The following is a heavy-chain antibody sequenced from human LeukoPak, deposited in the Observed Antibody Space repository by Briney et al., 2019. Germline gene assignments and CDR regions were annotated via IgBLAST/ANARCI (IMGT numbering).Heavy chain of an antibody. J-gene: IGHJ5*02. CDR2: FDPEDGET. V-gene: IGHV1-24*01. D-gene: IGHD2-2*01. Sequence: ASVKVSCKVSGYTLTELSMHWVRQAPGKGLEWMGGFDPEDGETIYAQKFQGRVTMTEDTSTDTAYMELSSLRSEDTAVYYCARAVGYCSSTSCMEWFDPWGQGTLVTVSS. CDR1: GYTLTELS. CDR3: ARAVGYCSSTSCMEWFDP.